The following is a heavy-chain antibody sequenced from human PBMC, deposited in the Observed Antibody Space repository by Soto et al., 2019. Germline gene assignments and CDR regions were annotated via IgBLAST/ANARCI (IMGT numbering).Heavy chain of an antibody. CDR3: AKEDVSTWIDH. CDR1: GFTFSTYG. J-gene: IGHJ4*02. CDR2: MSYDGTKE. Sequence: GGSLRLSCAASGFTFSTYGMHWVRQAPGKGLEWVAAMSYDGTKEYYVDSVKGRFTISRDNSRNTLFLHLNSLRDEDTAVYYCAKEDVSTWIDHWGQGTLVTVLL. D-gene: IGHD6-13*01. V-gene: IGHV3-30*18.